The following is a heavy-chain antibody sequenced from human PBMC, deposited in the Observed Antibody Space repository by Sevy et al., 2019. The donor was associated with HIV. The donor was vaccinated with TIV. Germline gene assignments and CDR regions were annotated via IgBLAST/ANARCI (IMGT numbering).Heavy chain of an antibody. CDR1: GFTFTSDY. CDR3: ARGSRGTFGS. Sequence: GGSLRLSCAASGFTFTSDYMHWVRQPPGKGLVWVSHINTDGKIIRYADSVKGRFTTSRDNAKNTLYLQMNSLRADDTAVYYCARGSRGTFGSWGQGTLVTVSS. D-gene: IGHD1-26*01. J-gene: IGHJ4*02. V-gene: IGHV3-74*01. CDR2: INTDGKII.